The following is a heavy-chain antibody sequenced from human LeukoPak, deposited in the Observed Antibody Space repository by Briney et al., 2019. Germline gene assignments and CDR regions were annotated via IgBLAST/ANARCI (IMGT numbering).Heavy chain of an antibody. CDR3: AKEAGQDYGALDAFDV. Sequence: GESLRLSFVASGFTFSIYSMNWVRQAPGKGLEWVSSIGGSSSSLYYAESVKGRFTISRDNARNSLYLQMNSLRVEDTAVYYCAKEAGQDYGALDAFDVWGQGTMVTVSS. D-gene: IGHD4-17*01. CDR2: IGGSSSSL. CDR1: GFTFSIYS. V-gene: IGHV3-21*01. J-gene: IGHJ3*01.